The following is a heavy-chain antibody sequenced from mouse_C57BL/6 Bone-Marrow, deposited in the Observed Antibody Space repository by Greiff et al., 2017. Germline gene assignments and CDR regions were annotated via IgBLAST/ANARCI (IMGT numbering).Heavy chain of an antibody. Sequence: EVKVVESGGDLVKPGGSLKLSCAASGFTFSSYGMSWVRQTPDKRLEWVATISSGGSYTYYPDSVKGRFTISRDNAKNTLYLQIGSLKSEDTAMYYCASPIYYGNYGYAMDYWGQGTSVTVSS. V-gene: IGHV5-6*01. J-gene: IGHJ4*01. CDR1: GFTFSSYG. CDR2: ISSGGSYT. D-gene: IGHD2-1*01. CDR3: ASPIYYGNYGYAMDY.